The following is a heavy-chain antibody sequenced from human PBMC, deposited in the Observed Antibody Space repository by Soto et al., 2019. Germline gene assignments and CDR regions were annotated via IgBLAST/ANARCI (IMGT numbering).Heavy chain of an antibody. Sequence: DTLSLTCRVSGSSVSSETHFLTWVRQPPGKGLEWIGYVYRTGLTNSNPALTSRVTVSADRSKNQFSLTLRSVTAADTAVYYCVREDMSGTYYFDYWGPGIQVTVSS. D-gene: IGHD3-3*01. CDR3: VREDMSGTYYFDY. CDR1: GSSVSSETHF. J-gene: IGHJ4*02. CDR2: VYRTGLT. V-gene: IGHV4-61*01.